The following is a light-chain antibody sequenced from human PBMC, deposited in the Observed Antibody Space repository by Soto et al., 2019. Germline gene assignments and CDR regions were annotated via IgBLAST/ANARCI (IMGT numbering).Light chain of an antibody. CDR1: QSVGSNY. Sequence: EIVLTQFPGTLSFSPGERATLSCRASQSVGSNYLAWYQQRPGQPPNLLIFGASHRAPDIPDRFSGSGSGTDFTLTISRLEPEDFAVYYCQQYGGSVQTFGQGTKVDNK. J-gene: IGKJ1*01. V-gene: IGKV3-20*01. CDR3: QQYGGSVQT. CDR2: GAS.